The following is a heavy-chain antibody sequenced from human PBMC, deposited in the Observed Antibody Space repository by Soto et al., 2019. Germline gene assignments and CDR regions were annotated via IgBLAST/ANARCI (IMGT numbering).Heavy chain of an antibody. CDR2: IIPIFGTA. J-gene: IGHJ3*02. CDR1: GGTFSSYA. D-gene: IGHD3-22*01. V-gene: IGHV1-69*13. CDR3: ARERDLYYYDSRGYLGAFDI. Sequence: AVKVSCKSSGGTFSSYAISWVRQAPGQGLEWMGGIIPIFGTANYAQKFQGRVTITADESTSTAYMELSSLRSEDTAVYYCARERDLYYYDSRGYLGAFDIWGQGTMVTV.